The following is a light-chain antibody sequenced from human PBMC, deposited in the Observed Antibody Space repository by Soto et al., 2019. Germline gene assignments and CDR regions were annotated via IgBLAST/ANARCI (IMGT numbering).Light chain of an antibody. CDR3: VQTLQTAT. V-gene: IGKV2-28*01. J-gene: IGKJ1*01. Sequence: EILMTQSPRSLPFTPGEPSSISCRSSQNLQHSNGYNYLDWYLQKPGQSPQLLIYLGSNRASGVPDRFSGSGLGTDFTLKISRVEAEDVGVYYCVQTLQTATFGQGTKV. CDR1: QNLQHSNGYNY. CDR2: LGS.